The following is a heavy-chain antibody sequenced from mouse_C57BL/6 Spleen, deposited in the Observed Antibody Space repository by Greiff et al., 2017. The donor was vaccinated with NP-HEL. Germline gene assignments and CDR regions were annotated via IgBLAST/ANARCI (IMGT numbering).Heavy chain of an antibody. V-gene: IGHV7-1*01. Sequence: EVMLVESGGGLVQSGRSLRLSCATSGFTFSDFYMEWVRQAPGKGLEWIAASRNKANDYTTEYSASVKGRFIVSRDTSQSILYLQMNALRAEDTAIYYCARDGGLLYAMDYWGQGTSVTVSS. CDR1: GFTFSDFY. D-gene: IGHD2-3*01. CDR2: SRNKANDYTT. CDR3: ARDGGLLYAMDY. J-gene: IGHJ4*01.